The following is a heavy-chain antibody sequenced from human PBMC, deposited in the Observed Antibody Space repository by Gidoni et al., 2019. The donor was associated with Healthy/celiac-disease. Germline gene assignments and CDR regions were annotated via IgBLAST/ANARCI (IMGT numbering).Heavy chain of an antibody. Sequence: QVQLVQSGAEVKKPGSSVKVSCKASGGTFSSYAISWVRQAPGQGLEWMGGIIPIFGTANYAQKFQGRVTITADESTSTAYMELSSLRSEDTAVYYCATTSIGGTTIYYYGMDVWGQGTTVTVSS. CDR1: GGTFSSYA. D-gene: IGHD1-7*01. J-gene: IGHJ6*02. CDR2: IIPIFGTA. V-gene: IGHV1-69*01. CDR3: ATTSIGGTTIYYYGMDV.